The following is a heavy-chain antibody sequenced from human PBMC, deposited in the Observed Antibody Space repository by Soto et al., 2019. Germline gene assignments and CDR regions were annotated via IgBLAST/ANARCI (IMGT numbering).Heavy chain of an antibody. D-gene: IGHD5-18*01. CDR2: IIPIFGTA. J-gene: IGHJ6*02. CDR3: ARPSDTAMVSYYYGMDV. Sequence: SVKVSCKASGGTFSSYAISWVRQAPGQGLEWMGGIIPIFGTANYAQKFQGRVTITADESTSTAYMELSSLRSEDTAVYYCARPSDTAMVSYYYGMDVWGQGTTVTVSS. CDR1: GGTFSSYA. V-gene: IGHV1-69*13.